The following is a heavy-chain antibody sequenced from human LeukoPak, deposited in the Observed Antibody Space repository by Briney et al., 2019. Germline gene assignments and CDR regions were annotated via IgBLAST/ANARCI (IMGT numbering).Heavy chain of an antibody. CDR1: GFTFSSQN. CDR2: ISTSGDST. Sequence: GGSLRLSCAASGFTFSSQNMNWVRQAPGKGLEWVAYISTSGDSTKYADSVEGRFTISRDNVENSLYLLMNSLRDDDTAVYYCVKNGWLDYWGQGIVVTVSS. V-gene: IGHV3-21*01. CDR3: VKNGWLDY. D-gene: IGHD6-19*01. J-gene: IGHJ4*02.